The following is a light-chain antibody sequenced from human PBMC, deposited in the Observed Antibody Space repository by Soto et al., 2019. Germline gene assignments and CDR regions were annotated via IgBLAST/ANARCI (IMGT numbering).Light chain of an antibody. CDR2: DVT. CDR3: SSHSNITPYV. J-gene: IGLJ1*01. Sequence: SALTQPASVSGSPGQSITISCTGTSRDVGAYNYASWYQQHPGKAPKLMIYDVTNRPSGVSDRFSGSKSGNTASLTISGLQAEDEADYFCSSHSNITPYVFGTGTKVTVL. CDR1: SRDVGAYNY. V-gene: IGLV2-14*01.